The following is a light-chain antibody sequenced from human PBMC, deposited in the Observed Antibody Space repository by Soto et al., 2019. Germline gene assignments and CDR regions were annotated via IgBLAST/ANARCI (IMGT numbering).Light chain of an antibody. J-gene: IGKJ1*01. V-gene: IGKV1-27*01. Sequence: DIQMTQSPSSLSASVGDRVTITCRASQGIANYLAWYQQKPGKVPKLLIYAASTLEPGVPSRFSGSGFGTDFTLSISSLQSEDSAFYYCQQYFNWPLTWTFGPGSKVQIK. CDR1: QGIANY. CDR2: AAS. CDR3: QQYFNWPLTWT.